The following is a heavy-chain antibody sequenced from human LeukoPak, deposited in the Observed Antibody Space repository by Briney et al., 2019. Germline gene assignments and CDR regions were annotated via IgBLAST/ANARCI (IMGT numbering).Heavy chain of an antibody. V-gene: IGHV4-34*01. D-gene: IGHD5-12*01. CDR2: INHSGRT. J-gene: IGHJ4*02. CDR1: GGSFSAYY. CDR3: ARSPRYSGYDYGSDY. Sequence: SETLSLTCAVYGGSFSAYYWSWIRQPPGKGLEWIGEINHSGRTNYNASLKSRVTISVDTSKNQFSLKMSYVTAADTAVYYCARSPRYSGYDYGSDYWGRGVLVTVSS.